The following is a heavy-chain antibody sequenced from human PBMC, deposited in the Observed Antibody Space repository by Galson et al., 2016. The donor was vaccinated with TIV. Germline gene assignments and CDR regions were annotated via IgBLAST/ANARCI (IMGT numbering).Heavy chain of an antibody. CDR1: GYPFSAYY. D-gene: IGHD5-18*01. J-gene: IGHJ6*02. CDR3: ARGFNYGFDFYYGMDV. CDR2: INPYSADT. Sequence: QSGAEVKKPGESLKVSCKASGYPFSAYYIHWVRQAPGQGLEWMGWINPYSADTNYAQSLQGRVSMTSDTSINTAYMELSRLRPDDTAIFFCARGFNYGFDFYYGMDVWGQGTTVTVSS. V-gene: IGHV1-2*02.